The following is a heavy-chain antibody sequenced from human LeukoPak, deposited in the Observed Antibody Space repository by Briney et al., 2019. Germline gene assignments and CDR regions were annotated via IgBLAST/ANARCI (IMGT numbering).Heavy chain of an antibody. D-gene: IGHD6-19*01. CDR2: IKNKLDGGTT. CDR1: GFTFSHAW. CDR3: ARGERTRIAVAGDNFDY. J-gene: IGHJ4*02. Sequence: GGSLRLSCAASGFTFSHAWMSWVRQAPGKGLQWVGRIKNKLDGGTTDYAAPVKGRFTISRDDSKNTVYLQMSSLKTDDTAVYYCARGERTRIAVAGDNFDYWGQGTLVTVSS. V-gene: IGHV3-15*01.